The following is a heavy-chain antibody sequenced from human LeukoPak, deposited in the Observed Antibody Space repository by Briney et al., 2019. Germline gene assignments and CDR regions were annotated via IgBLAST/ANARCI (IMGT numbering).Heavy chain of an antibody. J-gene: IGHJ6*02. CDR3: ARAAYDSSGFPYYYYYGMDV. V-gene: IGHV3-48*03. CDR2: ISSSGSTI. Sequence: GGSLRLSCAASGFTFSSYEMNWVRLAPGKGLEWVSYISSSGSTIYYADSVKGRFTISRDNAKNSLYLQMNSLRAEDTAVYYCARAAYDSSGFPYYYYYGMDVWGQGTTVTVSS. CDR1: GFTFSSYE. D-gene: IGHD3-22*01.